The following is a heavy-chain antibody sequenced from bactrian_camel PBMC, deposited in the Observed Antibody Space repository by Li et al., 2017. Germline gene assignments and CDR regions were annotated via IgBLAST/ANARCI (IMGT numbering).Heavy chain of an antibody. CDR3: VSSLAGRDDFWL. J-gene: IGHJ6*01. CDR1: GFLLRSYD. Sequence: VQLVESGGGLVQPGGSLRLSCAASGFLLRSYDMSWVRQAPGKGLEWVSTLKDTGDAYYADSVKGRFTISRDNAKNTVYLRMNSLKPEDTAKYYCVSSLAGRDDFWLLGPGDPGHRL. V-gene: IGHV3S40*01. CDR2: LKDTGDA. D-gene: IGHD1*01.